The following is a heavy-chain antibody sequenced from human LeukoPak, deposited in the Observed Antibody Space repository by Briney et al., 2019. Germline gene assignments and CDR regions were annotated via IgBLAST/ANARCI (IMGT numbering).Heavy chain of an antibody. CDR3: AKERHYDILTGPSMGY. D-gene: IGHD3-9*01. V-gene: IGHV3-23*01. CDR1: GFTFSSYA. Sequence: GGSLRLSCAASGFTFSSYAMSWVRQAPGKGLEWVSAISGSGGSTYYADSVKGRLTISRDNSKNTLYLQMNSLRAEDTAVYYCAKERHYDILTGPSMGYWGQGTLVTVSS. CDR2: ISGSGGST. J-gene: IGHJ4*02.